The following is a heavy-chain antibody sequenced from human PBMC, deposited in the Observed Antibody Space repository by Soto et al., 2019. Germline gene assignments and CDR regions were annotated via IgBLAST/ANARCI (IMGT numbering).Heavy chain of an antibody. V-gene: IGHV4-34*01. CDR3: ARTVDYGDYGGAFDI. Sequence: QVQLQQWGAGLLKPSETLSLTCAVYGGSFSGYYWSWIRQPPGKGLEWIGEINHSGSTNYNPSLKSRVTISVDTSKNQLSLKLSSVTAADTAVYYCARTVDYGDYGGAFDIWGQGTMVTVSS. CDR2: INHSGST. J-gene: IGHJ3*02. D-gene: IGHD4-17*01. CDR1: GGSFSGYY.